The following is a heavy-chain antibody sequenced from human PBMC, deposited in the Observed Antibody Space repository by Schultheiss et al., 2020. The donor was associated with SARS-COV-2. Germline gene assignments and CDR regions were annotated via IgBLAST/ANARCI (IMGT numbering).Heavy chain of an antibody. J-gene: IGHJ4*02. V-gene: IGHV4-34*01. CDR2: INHSGST. CDR1: GGSFSGYY. D-gene: IGHD2-15*01. CDR3: ASYPYCSGGSCYGIFDY. Sequence: SETLSLTCAVYGGSFSGYYWSWIRQPPGKGLEWIGEINHSGSTNYNPSLKSRVTISVDTSKNQFSLKLSSVTAADTAVYYCASYPYCSGGSCYGIFDYWGQGTLVTVSS.